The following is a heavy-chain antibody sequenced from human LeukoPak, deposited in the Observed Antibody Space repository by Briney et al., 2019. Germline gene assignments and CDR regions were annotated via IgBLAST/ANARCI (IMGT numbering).Heavy chain of an antibody. CDR3: ARGPSAYPKCFDY. J-gene: IGHJ4*02. D-gene: IGHD5-12*01. V-gene: IGHV3-33*01. CDR1: GFNFTSFV. Sequence: PGRSLTLSCAASGFNFTSFVMHWVRQAPGKWREWVAVIWYDGSNKYYADSVKGRFTISRDNSKTTLYLQMNSLRAEDTAVYYCARGPSAYPKCFDYWGQGNLVTVSS. CDR2: IWYDGSNK.